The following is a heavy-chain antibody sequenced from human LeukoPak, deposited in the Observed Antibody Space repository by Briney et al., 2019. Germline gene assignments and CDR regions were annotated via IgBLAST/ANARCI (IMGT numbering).Heavy chain of an antibody. Sequence: SETLSLTCTVSGGSISTYYWSWIRQPPGKGLEWIGYIYYSGSTKYNPSLKSRVSISLDTSKNQFSLRLSSVTAADTAVYYCARDLPCINGVCYNVFDMWGQGTMVTVSS. CDR1: GGSISTYY. J-gene: IGHJ3*02. D-gene: IGHD2-8*01. CDR3: ARDLPCINGVCYNVFDM. CDR2: IYYSGST. V-gene: IGHV4-59*01.